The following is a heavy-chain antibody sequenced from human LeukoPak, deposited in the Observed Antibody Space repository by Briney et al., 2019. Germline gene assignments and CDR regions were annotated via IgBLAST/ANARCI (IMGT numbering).Heavy chain of an antibody. V-gene: IGHV1-46*01. CDR3: ARAVRTVVAVEFDY. J-gene: IGHJ4*02. D-gene: IGHD2-15*01. Sequence: GGPVKVSCKASGYTFISYGITWVRQAPGQGLEWMGIINPSGGSTSYAQKFQGRVTMTRDTSTSTVYMELSSLRSEDTAVYYCARAVRTVVAVEFDYWGQGTLVTVSS. CDR1: GYTFISYG. CDR2: INPSGGST.